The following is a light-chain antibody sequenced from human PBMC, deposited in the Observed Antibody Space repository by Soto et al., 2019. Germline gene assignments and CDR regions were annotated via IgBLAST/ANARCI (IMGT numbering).Light chain of an antibody. J-gene: IGKJ1*01. CDR2: AAS. V-gene: IGKV1-9*01. CDR3: QHLNSYPPWT. Sequence: DIPLTQSPSFLSASVGDRVTITCRASQGISSYLAWYQQKPGKAPKLLIYAASTLQSGVPSRFSGSGSGTEFTLTISSLQPEDFATYYCQHLNSYPPWTFGQGTKVEIK. CDR1: QGISSY.